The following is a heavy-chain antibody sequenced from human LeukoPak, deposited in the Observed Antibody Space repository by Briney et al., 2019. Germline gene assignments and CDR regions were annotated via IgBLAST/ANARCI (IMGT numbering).Heavy chain of an antibody. CDR1: GYTFINNW. CDR3: ARGATRFDP. V-gene: IGHV1-46*01. D-gene: IGHD1-26*01. J-gene: IGHJ5*02. Sequence: ASVKVSCKASGYTFINNWMHWVRQAPGQGLEWVGLINPTGSRTLYAQKFQGRVTMTTDTSTSTAYMELRSLRSDDTAVYYCARGATRFDPWGQGTLVTVSS. CDR2: INPTGSRT.